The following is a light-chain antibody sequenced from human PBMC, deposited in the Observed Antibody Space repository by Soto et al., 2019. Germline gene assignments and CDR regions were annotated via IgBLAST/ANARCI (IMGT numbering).Light chain of an antibody. CDR1: SNDVGDYNY. Sequence: QSALTQPPSASGSPGQSVTISCTGTSNDVGDYNYVSWYQQHPGKAPKLMIYEVSKRPSGVPDRFSGSKSGNTASLTVSGLQAEDEADYYCSSYAGSNNVLFGGGTKVTVL. CDR2: EVS. CDR3: SSYAGSNNVL. V-gene: IGLV2-8*01. J-gene: IGLJ2*01.